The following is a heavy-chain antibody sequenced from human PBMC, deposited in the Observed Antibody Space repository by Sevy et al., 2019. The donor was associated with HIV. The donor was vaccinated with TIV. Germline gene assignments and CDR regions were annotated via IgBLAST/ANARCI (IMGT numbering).Heavy chain of an antibody. CDR1: GYTFTGYY. CDR3: ARVRGYNFAFDY. D-gene: IGHD5-12*01. CDR2: INPNSGGT. J-gene: IGHJ4*02. V-gene: IGHV1-2*02. Sequence: ASVKVSCKASGYTFTGYYMHWVQQAPGQGLEWMGWINPNSGGTNYAQKFQGRVTMTRDTSISTAYMELGRLRSDDTAVYYCARVRGYNFAFDYWGQGTLVTVSS.